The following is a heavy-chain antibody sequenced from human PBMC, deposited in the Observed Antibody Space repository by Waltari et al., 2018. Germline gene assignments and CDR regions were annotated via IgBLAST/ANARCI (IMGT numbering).Heavy chain of an antibody. J-gene: IGHJ4*02. Sequence: QVQLVESGGGVVQTGRSLRLSCAASGFTFSNYGMPWVRPGPGKGLEWVAIIWYDGTNKYYADSVKGRFTISRDNSKNTLYLQMNSLRADDTAVYYCTRGSSTGGTPYLDYWGQGTLVTVSS. D-gene: IGHD1-1*01. CDR1: GFTFSNYG. V-gene: IGHV3-33*01. CDR3: TRGSSTGGTPYLDY. CDR2: IWYDGTNK.